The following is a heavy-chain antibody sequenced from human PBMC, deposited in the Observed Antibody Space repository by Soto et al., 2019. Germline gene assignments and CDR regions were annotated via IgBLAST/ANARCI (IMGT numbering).Heavy chain of an antibody. CDR2: INSDGSST. CDR1: GFTFSSYW. J-gene: IGHJ6*02. CDR3: ARDPGGVQDTATLWGLYYYYYGMDV. Sequence: VKAGGSLRLSCAASGFTFSSYWMHWVRQAPGKGLVWVSRINSDGSSTSYADSVKGRFTISRDNAKNTLYLQMNSLRAEDTAVYYCARDPGGVQDTATLWGLYYYYYGMDVWGQGTTVTVSS. D-gene: IGHD5-18*01. V-gene: IGHV3-74*01.